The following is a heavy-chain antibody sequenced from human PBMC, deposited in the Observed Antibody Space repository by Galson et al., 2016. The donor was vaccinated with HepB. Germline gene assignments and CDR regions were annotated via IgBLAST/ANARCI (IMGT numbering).Heavy chain of an antibody. CDR1: GFTFSEYY. D-gene: IGHD2-15*01. J-gene: IGHJ6*02. CDR3: ARDLRYCSGGGCSPYCYGMDV. CDR2: ISSSRGYT. Sequence: SLRLSCAASGFTFSEYYMSWVRQAPGKGLECVSYISSSRGYTHYAESVKGRFTISRDNAKNTLYLEMNSLSAADTAVYFCARDLRYCSGGGCSPYCYGMDVWGPGTTVTVSS. V-gene: IGHV3-11*06.